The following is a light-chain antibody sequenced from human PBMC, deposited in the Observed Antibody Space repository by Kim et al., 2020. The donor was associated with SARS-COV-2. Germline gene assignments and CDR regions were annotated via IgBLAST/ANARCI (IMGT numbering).Light chain of an antibody. CDR3: QQYSAYPYT. CDR1: QDIRND. V-gene: IGKV1-17*01. CDR2: GAS. Sequence: SASVGDRVTITCRASQDIRNDLGWYQQNPGRAPKRLIYGASSLQSGVPSKFSGSRSGTDFTLTINSVQPEDFATYYCQQYSAYPYTFGQGTKLEI. J-gene: IGKJ2*01.